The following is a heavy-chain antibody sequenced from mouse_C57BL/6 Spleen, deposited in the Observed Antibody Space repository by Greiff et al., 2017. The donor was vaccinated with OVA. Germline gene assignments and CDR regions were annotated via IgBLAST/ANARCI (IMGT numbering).Heavy chain of an antibody. Sequence: VQLQQSGAELVKPGASVKMSCKASGYTFTTYPIEWMKQNHGKSLEWIGNFHPYNDDTKYNEKFKGKATLTVEKSSSTVYLERSRLTSVVTAVYYCARGDDCDGAWFAYWGQGTLVTVSA. CDR3: ARGDDCDGAWFAY. CDR1: GYTFTTYP. CDR2: FHPYNDDT. D-gene: IGHD2-4*01. V-gene: IGHV1-47*01. J-gene: IGHJ3*01.